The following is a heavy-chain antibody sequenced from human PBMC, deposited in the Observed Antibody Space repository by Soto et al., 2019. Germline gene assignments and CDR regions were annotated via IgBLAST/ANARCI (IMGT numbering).Heavy chain of an antibody. D-gene: IGHD6-19*01. J-gene: IGHJ6*01. V-gene: IGHV3-21*01. Sequence: GGSLRLSCAASGFSFNIYNMNWVRQAPGKGLEWVSSISSSSTFIYYADSVKGRFTVSRDDANNALFLQMNSLRVEDTAVYYCSKGDSSGWSGGGPFQFWG. CDR2: ISSSSTFI. CDR1: GFSFNIYN. CDR3: SKGDSSGWSGGGPFQF.